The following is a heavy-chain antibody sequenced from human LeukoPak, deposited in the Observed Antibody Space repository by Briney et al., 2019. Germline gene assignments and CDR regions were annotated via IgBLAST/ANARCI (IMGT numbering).Heavy chain of an antibody. CDR2: ISSSGSSI. CDR3: AKWLVAATFYYNYMDV. Sequence: PGGSLRLSCAASGFTFSSYGMSWVRQAPGKGLEWVSSISSSGSSIYYADSVKGRFTISRDNSRNRLYLQMNSLRVEDTAVYYCAKWLVAATFYYNYMDVWGKGTTVTISS. CDR1: GFTFSSYG. J-gene: IGHJ6*03. V-gene: IGHV3-23*01. D-gene: IGHD2-15*01.